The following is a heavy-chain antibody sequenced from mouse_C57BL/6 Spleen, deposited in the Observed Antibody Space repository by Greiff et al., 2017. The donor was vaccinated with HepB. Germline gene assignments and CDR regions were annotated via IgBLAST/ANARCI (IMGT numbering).Heavy chain of an antibody. D-gene: IGHD2-4*01. J-gene: IGHJ4*01. CDR2: INPYNGGT. V-gene: IGHV1-19*01. CDR3: AREGYDYDRGAMDY. Sequence: EVQLQQSGPVLVKPGASVKMSCKASGYTFTDYYMNWVKQSHGKSLEWIGVINPYNGGTSYNQKFKGKATLTVDKSSSTAYMGLNSLTSEDSAVYYWAREGYDYDRGAMDYGGQGTSVTVAS. CDR1: GYTFTDYY.